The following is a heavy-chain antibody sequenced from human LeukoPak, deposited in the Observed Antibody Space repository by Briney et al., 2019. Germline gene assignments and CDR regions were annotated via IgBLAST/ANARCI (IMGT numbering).Heavy chain of an antibody. J-gene: IGHJ5*02. CDR1: GYSISSGYY. D-gene: IGHD6-13*01. CDR2: IYHSGST. V-gene: IGHV4-38-2*02. CDR3: ARALYSSSCWFDP. Sequence: SETLSLTCTVSGYSISSGYYWGWIRQPPGKGLEWIGSIYHSGSTYYNPSLKSRVTISVDTSKNQFSLKLSSVTAADTAVYYCARALYSSSCWFDPWGQGTLVTVSS.